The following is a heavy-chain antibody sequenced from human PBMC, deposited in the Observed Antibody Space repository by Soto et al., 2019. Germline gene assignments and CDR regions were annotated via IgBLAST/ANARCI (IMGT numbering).Heavy chain of an antibody. Sequence: HPGGSLRLSCAASGFTFSTYAMSWVRQAPGKGLEWVSAISGSGGRTFYADSVKGRFTVSRDNSKNTLYLQMTGLRAEDTAVYYCAKALSERYFDWLNWGQGTRVTVSS. J-gene: IGHJ4*02. CDR3: AKALSERYFDWLN. CDR1: GFTFSTYA. CDR2: ISGSGGRT. D-gene: IGHD3-9*01. V-gene: IGHV3-23*01.